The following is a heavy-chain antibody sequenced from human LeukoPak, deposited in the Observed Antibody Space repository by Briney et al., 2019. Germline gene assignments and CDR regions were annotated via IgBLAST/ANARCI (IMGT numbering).Heavy chain of an antibody. J-gene: IGHJ4*02. V-gene: IGHV3-73*01. D-gene: IGHD1-14*01. CDR2: IRSKANSYAT. Sequence: GGSLRLSCAASGFTFSSYSMNWVRQASGKGLEWVGRIRSKANSYATAYAASVKGRFTISRDDSKNTAYLQMNSLKTEDTAVYYCTRHNPRDYWGQGTLVTVSS. CDR3: TRHNPRDY. CDR1: GFTFSSYS.